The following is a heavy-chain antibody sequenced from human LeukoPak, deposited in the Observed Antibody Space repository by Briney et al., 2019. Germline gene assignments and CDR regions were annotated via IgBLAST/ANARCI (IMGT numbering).Heavy chain of an antibody. CDR2: ISAYNGNT. V-gene: IGHV1-18*01. D-gene: IGHD3-3*01. CDR1: GYTFTSYG. Sequence: GASVKVSCKASGYTFTSYGISWVRQAPGQGLEWMGWISAYNGNTNYAQKLQGRVTITTDTSTSTAYMELRSQRSDDTAVYYCAREAFGVVIMTDYWGQGTLVTVSS. CDR3: AREAFGVVIMTDY. J-gene: IGHJ4*02.